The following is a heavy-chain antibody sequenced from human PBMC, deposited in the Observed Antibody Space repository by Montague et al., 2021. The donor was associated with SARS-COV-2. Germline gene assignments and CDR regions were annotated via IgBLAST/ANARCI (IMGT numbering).Heavy chain of an antibody. V-gene: IGHV3-48*03. Sequence: SLRLSCAPSRFNFQVSELNWVRQAPGKGLEWVSYITSISSSKYYVESVEGRLAVSRDNARELLYLQMDDLRAEDTAIYYCVREYRSSSGRAFDIWGRGTLVIVSS. CDR1: RFNFQVSE. J-gene: IGHJ3*02. D-gene: IGHD1-26*01. CDR3: VREYRSSSGRAFDI. CDR2: ITSISSSK.